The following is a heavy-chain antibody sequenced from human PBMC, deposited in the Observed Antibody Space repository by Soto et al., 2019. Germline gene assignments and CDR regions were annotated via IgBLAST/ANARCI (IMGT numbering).Heavy chain of an antibody. V-gene: IGHV4-61*01. J-gene: IGHJ4*02. CDR3: ARGATVTQYDY. CDR2: GSYSGTT. Sequence: QVQLQESGPGLVKPSETLSLTCTVSGVSVSSGSFYWAWIRQPPGKELEWIGFGSYSGTTNYKPSLKSRVTISVDTSRSQISLKVSSLTAADTAVYYCARGATVTQYDYWGQGTLVTVSS. D-gene: IGHD4-17*01. CDR1: GVSVSSGSFY.